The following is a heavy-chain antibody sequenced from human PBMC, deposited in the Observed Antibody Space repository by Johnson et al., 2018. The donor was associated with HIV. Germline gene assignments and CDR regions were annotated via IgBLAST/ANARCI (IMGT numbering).Heavy chain of an antibody. Sequence: QVQLVESGGGVVQPGGSLRLSCAASGFTFSSYGMHWVRQAPGKGLEWVAFIRYDGSNEYYADSVKGRFTISRDNSKNTLYLQMNSLRAEDTAVYYCAKGLIGALDIWGQGTMVTVSS. CDR2: IRYDGSNE. D-gene: IGHD2/OR15-2a*01. V-gene: IGHV3-30*02. J-gene: IGHJ3*02. CDR1: GFTFSSYG. CDR3: AKGLIGALDI.